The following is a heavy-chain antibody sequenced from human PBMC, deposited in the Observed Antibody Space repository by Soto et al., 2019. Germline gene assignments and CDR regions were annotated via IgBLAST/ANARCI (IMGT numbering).Heavy chain of an antibody. CDR3: ARGRHWFGP. Sequence: PSETLSLTCTFSGISITSSYWNWFRQSPGKGLEWIGQISDRGDINYNPPLESRVAISTDTSKNQVSLTLTAVNAADTAVYFCARGRHWFGPWGQGTLVTAPQ. CDR1: GISITSSY. V-gene: IGHV4-59*08. J-gene: IGHJ5*02. CDR2: ISDRGDI.